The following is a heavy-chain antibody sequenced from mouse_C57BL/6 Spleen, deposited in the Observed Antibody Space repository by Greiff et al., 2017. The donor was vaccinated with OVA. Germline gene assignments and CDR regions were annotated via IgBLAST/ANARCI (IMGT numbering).Heavy chain of an antibody. CDR1: GYTFTSYW. V-gene: IGHV1-64*01. CDR2: IHPNSGST. CDR3: ARSDYGSSYWFAY. Sequence: QVQLQQPGAELVKPGASVKVSCKASGYTFTSYWMHWVKQRPGQGLEWIGMIHPNSGSTNYNEKFKSKATLTVDKSSSTAYMQLSSLTSEDSAVYYCARSDYGSSYWFAYWGQGTLVTVSA. D-gene: IGHD1-1*01. J-gene: IGHJ3*01.